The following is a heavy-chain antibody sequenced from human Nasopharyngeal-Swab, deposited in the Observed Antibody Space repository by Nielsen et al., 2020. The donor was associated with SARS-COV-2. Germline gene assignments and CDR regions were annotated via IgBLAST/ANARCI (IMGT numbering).Heavy chain of an antibody. D-gene: IGHD2-15*01. Sequence: RQAPGKGLEWVSSISSSSSYIYYADSVKGRFTISRDNAKNSLYLQMNSLRAEDTAVYYCASGGGIGCSGGSCYSSLWYYYYMDVWGKGTTVTVSS. CDR3: ASGGGIGCSGGSCYSSLWYYYYMDV. V-gene: IGHV3-21*01. J-gene: IGHJ6*03. CDR2: ISSSSSYI.